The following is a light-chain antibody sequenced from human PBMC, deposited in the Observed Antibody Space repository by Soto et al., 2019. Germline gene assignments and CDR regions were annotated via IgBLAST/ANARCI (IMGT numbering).Light chain of an antibody. J-gene: IGKJ2*01. V-gene: IGKV3-11*01. CDR2: GAS. CDR1: QGVSTY. Sequence: EIVLTQSPATLSLSPGERATLSCRASQGVSTYLAWYQQKPGQAPRLLIYGASTRATGIPARFSGSGSGTDFTLTISSLEPEDFAVYYCQQRSDWPYTFGQGTKLEIK. CDR3: QQRSDWPYT.